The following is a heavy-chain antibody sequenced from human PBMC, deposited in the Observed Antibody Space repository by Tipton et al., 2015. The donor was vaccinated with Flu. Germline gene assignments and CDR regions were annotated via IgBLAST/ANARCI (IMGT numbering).Heavy chain of an antibody. CDR3: ARGVGARYTPRYYYYMDV. D-gene: IGHD1-26*01. CDR1: GFTFSSYG. CDR2: IWYDGSNK. Sequence: SLRLSCAASGFTFSSYGMHWVRQAPGKGLEWVAVIWYDGSNKYYADSVKGRFTISRDNSKNTLYLQMNSLRAEDTAVYYCARGVGARYTPRYYYYMDVWGKGTTVTVSS. J-gene: IGHJ6*03. V-gene: IGHV3-33*08.